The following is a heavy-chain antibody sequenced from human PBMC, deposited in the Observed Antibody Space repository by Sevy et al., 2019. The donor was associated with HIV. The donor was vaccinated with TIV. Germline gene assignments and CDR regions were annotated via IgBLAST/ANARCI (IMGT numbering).Heavy chain of an antibody. Sequence: GGSLRLSCTASGFTFSTHAAHWVRQAPGKGLEWVAVISYDGHMKYYADSVKGRFTISRDNSKSALYMDMNSLRPDDTARYYCARGGSGSFDPFYYYYDMDVWGQGTTFTVSS. V-gene: IGHV3-30-3*01. D-gene: IGHD3-10*01. J-gene: IGHJ6*02. CDR2: ISYDGHMK. CDR3: ARGGSGSFDPFYYYYDMDV. CDR1: GFTFSTHA.